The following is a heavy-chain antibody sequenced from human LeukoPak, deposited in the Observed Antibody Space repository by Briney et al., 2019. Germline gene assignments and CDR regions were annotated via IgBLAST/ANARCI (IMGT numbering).Heavy chain of an antibody. D-gene: IGHD2-21*02. CDR3: ARGSDCGGDCYSLLSY. J-gene: IGHJ4*02. V-gene: IGHV4-34*01. CDR2: INRSGST. Sequence: PSETLSLTCTVSVGCFSGYFWNWIRQPPWKGLEWIAEINRSGSTSYNPSLKSRVTISVDTSKNLFSLKLKSVTAADTAVYYCARGSDCGGDCYSLLSYWGQGISVTVSS. CDR1: VGCFSGYF.